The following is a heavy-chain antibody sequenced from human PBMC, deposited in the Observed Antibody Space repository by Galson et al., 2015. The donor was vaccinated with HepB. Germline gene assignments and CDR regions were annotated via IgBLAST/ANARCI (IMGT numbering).Heavy chain of an antibody. CDR3: ARGSASGSPHAFDI. J-gene: IGHJ3*02. CDR2: ISAYNGNT. CDR1: GYTFNNFG. Sequence: SVKVSCKASGYTFNNFGISWVRQAPGQGLVWMGWISAYNGNTNYAQKLQGRVTMTTDTSTSTAYMELRSLRSDDTAVYYCARGSASGSPHAFDIWGQGTMVTVSS. D-gene: IGHD1-26*01. V-gene: IGHV1-18*01.